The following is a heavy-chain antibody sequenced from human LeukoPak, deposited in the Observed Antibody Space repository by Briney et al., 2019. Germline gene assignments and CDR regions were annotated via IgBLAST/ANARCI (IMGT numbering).Heavy chain of an antibody. CDR2: INPNSGGT. D-gene: IGHD2-2*01. CDR1: GYTFTCYY. J-gene: IGHJ5*02. Sequence: GASVKVSCKASGYTFTCYYMHWVRQAPGQGLEWMGWINPNSGGTNYAQKFQGRVTMTRDTSISTAYMELSRLRSDDTAVYYCARGDLVVVPAAIVDPWGQGTLVTVSS. CDR3: ARGDLVVVPAAIVDP. V-gene: IGHV1-2*02.